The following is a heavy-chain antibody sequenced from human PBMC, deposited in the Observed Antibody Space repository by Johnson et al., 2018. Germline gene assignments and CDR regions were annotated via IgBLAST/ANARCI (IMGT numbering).Heavy chain of an antibody. CDR1: GFRFSSFG. CDR2: ISYDGSSK. CDR3: AKDPTYYVGWQGTARGGCYDLDD. D-gene: IGHD2-2*01. J-gene: IGHJ6*04. Sequence: QVQLQESGGGVVQPGRSLRLSCAASGFRFSSFGMNWVRQAPGKGLEWVAFISYDGSSKHYAVSVRGRLPISRDNSTTTLGLQMNSLRDEDTGGYFWAKDPTYYVGWQGTARGGCYDLDDWGKGTTVIVSS. V-gene: IGHV3-30*18.